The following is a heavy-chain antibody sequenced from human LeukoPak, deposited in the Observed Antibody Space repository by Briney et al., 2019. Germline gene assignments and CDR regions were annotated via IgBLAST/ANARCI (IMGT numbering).Heavy chain of an antibody. J-gene: IGHJ4*02. CDR3: ARDSYYYGSGSYYQKLEFDY. V-gene: IGHV1-69*01. CDR2: IIPIFGTA. CDR1: GGTFTIYA. Sequence: ASVKVSFKASGGTFTIYAISWVRQAPGQGLEWMGGIIPIFGTANYAQKFQGRVTITADESTSTAYMELSSLRSEDTAVYYCARDSYYYGSGSYYQKLEFDYWGQGTLVSVSS. D-gene: IGHD3-10*01.